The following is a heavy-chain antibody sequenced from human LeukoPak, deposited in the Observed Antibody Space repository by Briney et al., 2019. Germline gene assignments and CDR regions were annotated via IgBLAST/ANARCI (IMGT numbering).Heavy chain of an antibody. CDR3: ARQLPYCSSTSCYIVAFDI. J-gene: IGHJ3*02. Sequence: GESLKISCKGSGYSFTSYWIGWVRQMPGKGLEWMGIIYPGDSDTRYSPSFQGQVTISADKSISTAYLQWSSLKASDTAMYYCARQLPYCSSTSCYIVAFDIWGQGTMVTVSS. D-gene: IGHD2-2*02. V-gene: IGHV5-51*01. CDR1: GYSFTSYW. CDR2: IYPGDSDT.